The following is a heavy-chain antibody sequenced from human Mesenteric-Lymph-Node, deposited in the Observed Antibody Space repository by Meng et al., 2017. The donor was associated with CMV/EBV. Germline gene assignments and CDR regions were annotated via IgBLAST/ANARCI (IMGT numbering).Heavy chain of an antibody. CDR1: GFTFSSYS. D-gene: IGHD1-26*01. V-gene: IGHV3-21*04. CDR2: ISSSSSYI. Sequence: GESLKISCAASGFTFSSYSMNWVRQAPGKGLEWVSSISSSSSYIYYADSVKGRFTISRDNAKNSLYLQMNSLRAEDTALYSCARARGSYLRDAFDIWGQGTMVTVSS. J-gene: IGHJ3*02. CDR3: ARARGSYLRDAFDI.